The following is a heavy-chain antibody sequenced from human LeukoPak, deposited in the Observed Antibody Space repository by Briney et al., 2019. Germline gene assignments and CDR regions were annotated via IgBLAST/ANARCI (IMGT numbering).Heavy chain of an antibody. J-gene: IGHJ5*01. Sequence: ASVKVSCKASGYTFTNYDINWVPQAPGQGLEWMGWMNPNSGDTGYAQKFQGRVTMTRDTSISTAYMELTSLTSDDTAIFYCARTGMGGNVWIDSWGQGTLVTVSS. CDR2: MNPNSGDT. CDR3: ARTGMGGNVWIDS. CDR1: GYTFTNYD. D-gene: IGHD1-26*01. V-gene: IGHV1-8*01.